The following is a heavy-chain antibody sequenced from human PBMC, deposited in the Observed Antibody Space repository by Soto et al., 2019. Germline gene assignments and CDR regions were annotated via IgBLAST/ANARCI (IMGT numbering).Heavy chain of an antibody. J-gene: IGHJ3*01. CDR3: ARSSPSGYCSITSCWVGAFDL. CDR1: GFTFSSYE. Sequence: PGGSLRLSCAASGFTFSSYEMNWVRQAPGKGLEWVSYISSSGSTIYYADSVKGRFTISRDNAKNSLYLQMNSLRAEDTAVYYCARSSPSGYCSITSCWVGAFDLWGQGTMVTVSS. D-gene: IGHD2-2*03. CDR2: ISSSGSTI. V-gene: IGHV3-48*03.